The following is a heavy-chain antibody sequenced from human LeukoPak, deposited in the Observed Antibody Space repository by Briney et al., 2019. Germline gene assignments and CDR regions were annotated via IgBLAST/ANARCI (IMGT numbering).Heavy chain of an antibody. V-gene: IGHV4-59*01. CDR2: FHYSGST. CDR1: GGSISSYY. J-gene: IGHJ4*02. D-gene: IGHD6-13*01. CDR3: ARGSSWSYYFDY. Sequence: SETLSLTCTVSGGSISSYYWSWIRQPPGKGLEWIGYFHYSGSTNYSPSLKSRVTISIDTSKNQFSLKVSPVTAADTAVYYCARGSSWSYYFDYWGQGTLVTVSS.